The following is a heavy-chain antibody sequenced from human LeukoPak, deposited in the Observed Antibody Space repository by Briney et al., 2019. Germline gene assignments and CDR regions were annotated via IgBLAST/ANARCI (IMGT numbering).Heavy chain of an antibody. CDR2: IIPIFGTA. J-gene: IGHJ5*02. D-gene: IGHD3-16*01. Sequence: ASVKVSCKASGGTFSSYAISRVRQAPGQGLEWMGGIIPIFGTANYAQKFQGRVTITTDESTSTAYMELSSLRSEDTAVYYCAGGPGRTSNWFDPWGQGTLVTVSS. CDR3: AGGPGRTSNWFDP. V-gene: IGHV1-69*05. CDR1: GGTFSSYA.